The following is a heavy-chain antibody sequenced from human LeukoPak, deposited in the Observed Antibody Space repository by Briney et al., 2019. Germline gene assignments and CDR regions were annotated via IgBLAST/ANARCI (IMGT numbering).Heavy chain of an antibody. CDR1: GFTISSYA. Sequence: PGGSLRLSCAASGFTISSYAMSWVRQASGKGLEWVSAISGSGGSTYYADSVKGRFTISRDNSKNTLYLQMNSLRAEDTAVYYCAKVLLGGSYSDYWGQGTLVTVSS. CDR2: ISGSGGST. CDR3: AKVLLGGSYSDY. J-gene: IGHJ4*02. V-gene: IGHV3-23*01. D-gene: IGHD1-26*01.